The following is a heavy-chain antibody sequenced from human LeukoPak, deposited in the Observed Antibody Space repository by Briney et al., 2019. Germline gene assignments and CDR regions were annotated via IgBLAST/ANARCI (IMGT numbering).Heavy chain of an antibody. CDR3: ARHSVAGKFSNYYYYMDV. Sequence: PSETLSLTCAVYGGSFSGYYWSWIRQPPGKGLEWIGEINHSGSTNYNPSLKSRVTISVDTSKNQFSLKLSSVTAADTAVYYCARHSVAGKFSNYYYYMDVWGKGTTATISS. J-gene: IGHJ6*03. CDR2: INHSGST. D-gene: IGHD6-19*01. V-gene: IGHV4-34*01. CDR1: GGSFSGYY.